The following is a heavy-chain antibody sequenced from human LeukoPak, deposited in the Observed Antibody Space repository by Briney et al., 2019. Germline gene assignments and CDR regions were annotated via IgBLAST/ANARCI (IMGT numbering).Heavy chain of an antibody. J-gene: IGHJ6*02. V-gene: IGHV4-34*01. Sequence: KSSETLSLTCPVYGGSFSGYYWSWIRQPPGKGLEWIGEINHSGSTNYNPSLKSRVTISVDTSKNQFSLKLSSVTAADTAVYYCALAKYYYYGMDVWGQGTTVTVSS. CDR2: INHSGST. D-gene: IGHD3-16*01. CDR1: GGSFSGYY. CDR3: ALAKYYYYGMDV.